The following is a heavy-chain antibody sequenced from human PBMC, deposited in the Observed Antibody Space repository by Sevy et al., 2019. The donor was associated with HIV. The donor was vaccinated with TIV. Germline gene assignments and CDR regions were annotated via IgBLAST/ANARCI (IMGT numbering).Heavy chain of an antibody. CDR3: ARGIVAYYFDY. D-gene: IGHD5-12*01. CDR2: FYYSGIT. CDR1: GDSISSYY. Sequence: SETLSLTCTVSGDSISSYYWSWIRQPPGKGLEWIGYFYYSGITNYNPSVKSRVTISVDTSRNQISLKLSSVTAADMAVYYCARGIVAYYFDYWGQGTLVTVSS. J-gene: IGHJ4*02. V-gene: IGHV4-59*01.